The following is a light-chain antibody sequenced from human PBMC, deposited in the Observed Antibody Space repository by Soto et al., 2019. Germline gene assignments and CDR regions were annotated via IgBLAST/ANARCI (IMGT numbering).Light chain of an antibody. Sequence: QSALTQPASVSGSPGQSITISCTGTSSDVGGYNYVSWCQQHPGKAPKLMIYDVSNRPSGVSNRFSGSKSGNTASLTISGLQAEDEADYYCSSYTSSSTSVFGTGTKVTVL. J-gene: IGLJ1*01. CDR3: SSYTSSSTSV. CDR2: DVS. CDR1: SSDVGGYNY. V-gene: IGLV2-14*01.